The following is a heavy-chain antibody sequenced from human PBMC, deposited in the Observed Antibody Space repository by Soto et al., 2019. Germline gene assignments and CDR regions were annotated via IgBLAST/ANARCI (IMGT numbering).Heavy chain of an antibody. CDR3: ARGGSSAYYYYMGV. J-gene: IGHJ6*03. Sequence: SDTLSLTCTVSGGSISTYYWSWVRQPPGKGLEWIGYVYYSGSTNYNPSLKSRVTISVDTSKNQFSLKLTSVTAADTAMYYCARGGSSAYYYYMGVWGKGTTVNVS. CDR2: VYYSGST. CDR1: GGSISTYY. D-gene: IGHD2-15*01. V-gene: IGHV4-59*01.